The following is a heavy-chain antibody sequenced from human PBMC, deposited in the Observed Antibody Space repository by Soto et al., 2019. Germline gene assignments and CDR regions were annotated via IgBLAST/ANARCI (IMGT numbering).Heavy chain of an antibody. CDR2: INAGNGNT. CDR1: GYTFTSYA. D-gene: IGHD1-1*01. J-gene: IGHJ6*02. V-gene: IGHV1-3*01. Sequence: QVQLVQSGAEVKKPGASVKVSCKASGYTFTSYAMHWVRQAPGQRLEWMGWINAGNGNTKYSQKFQGRVTITRDTSASTAYIELSSLRSEDTAVYYCASAPSVRQPRSGMDVWGQGTTVTVSS. CDR3: ASAPSVRQPRSGMDV.